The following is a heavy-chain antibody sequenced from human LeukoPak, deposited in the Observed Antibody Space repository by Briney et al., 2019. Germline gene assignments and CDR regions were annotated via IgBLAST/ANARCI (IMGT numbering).Heavy chain of an antibody. CDR3: ASFVFGVVISLDY. CDR2: ISSSGSTI. Sequence: GGSLRLSCAASGFTLSSYEMNWVRQAPGKGLEWVSYISSSGSTIYYADSVKGRFTISRDNAKNSLYLQMNSLRAEDTAVYYCASFVFGVVISLDYWGQGTLVTVSS. J-gene: IGHJ4*02. CDR1: GFTLSSYE. V-gene: IGHV3-48*03. D-gene: IGHD3-3*01.